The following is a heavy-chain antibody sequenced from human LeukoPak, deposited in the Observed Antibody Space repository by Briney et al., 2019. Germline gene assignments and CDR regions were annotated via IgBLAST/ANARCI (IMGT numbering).Heavy chain of an antibody. CDR2: IYPGDSDT. D-gene: IGHD5-12*01. CDR3: ARQGTIVAGTLGTTFDY. CDR1: GYSFTNYW. J-gene: IGHJ4*02. V-gene: IGHV5-51*01. Sequence: GESLKISCKASGYSFTNYWIGWVRQMPGKGVEWMGIIYPGDSDTKYSPSFQGQVTISADKSINTAYLQWSSLRASHTAMYYCARQGTIVAGTLGTTFDYWGQGTLLTVSS.